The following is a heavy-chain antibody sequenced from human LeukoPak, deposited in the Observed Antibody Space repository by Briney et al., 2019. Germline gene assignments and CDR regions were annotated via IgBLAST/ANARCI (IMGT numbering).Heavy chain of an antibody. V-gene: IGHV1-2*02. CDR1: GYTFYNFY. J-gene: IGHJ4*02. CDR3: ARDEGSTYNQLDY. D-gene: IGHD1-14*01. CDR2: INGNDGST. Sequence: ASVTVSCTASGYTFYNFYIHWVRQAPGQGPEWMGWINGNDGSTKYAQRFRGRVIMTRVTAISTVYMDLSGLRPDDTAIYYCARDEGSTYNQLDYWGQGTLVTVSS.